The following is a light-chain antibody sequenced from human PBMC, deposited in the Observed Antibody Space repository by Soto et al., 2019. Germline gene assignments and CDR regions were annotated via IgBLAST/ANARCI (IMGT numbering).Light chain of an antibody. J-gene: IGKJ4*01. Sequence: DIQMTQSPSSLSASVGDRVTITCQASQDSSNYLNWYQQKPGKAPKLLIYDASNLETGVPSRFSGSGSGTDFTFTISRLQPEDIATYYCQQYDNLVLTFGGGTKVEIK. CDR3: QQYDNLVLT. CDR1: QDSSNY. V-gene: IGKV1-33*01. CDR2: DAS.